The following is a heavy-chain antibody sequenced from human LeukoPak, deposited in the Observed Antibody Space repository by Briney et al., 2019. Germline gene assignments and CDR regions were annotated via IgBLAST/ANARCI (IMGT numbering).Heavy chain of an antibody. D-gene: IGHD3-9*01. J-gene: IGHJ3*02. V-gene: IGHV4-4*07. CDR3: ARGTLRYLDWLLGYADTDAFDI. CDR2: IYTSGTT. Sequence: PSETLSLTCTVSGGSISSYYWSWIRQPAGKGLEWIGRIYTSGTTHYNPSLKSRVTMSVDTSKNRFSLKLSSVTAADTAVYYCARGTLRYLDWLLGYADTDAFDIWGQGTMVTVSS. CDR1: GGSISSYY.